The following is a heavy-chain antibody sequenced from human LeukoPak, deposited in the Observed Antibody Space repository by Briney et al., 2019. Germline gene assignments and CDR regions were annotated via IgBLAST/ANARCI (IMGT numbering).Heavy chain of an antibody. D-gene: IGHD3-10*01. J-gene: IGHJ4*02. CDR2: ISGGGGST. V-gene: IGHV3-23*01. CDR1: GFTFSTYG. Sequence: GGSLRLSCAASGFTFSTYGMSWVRQAPGKGLEWVSAISGGGGSTYYADSVKGRFTISGDNSKNTLYLQMNSLRAEDTAVYYCAKFRYGSGLLDYWGQGTLVTVSS. CDR3: AKFRYGSGLLDY.